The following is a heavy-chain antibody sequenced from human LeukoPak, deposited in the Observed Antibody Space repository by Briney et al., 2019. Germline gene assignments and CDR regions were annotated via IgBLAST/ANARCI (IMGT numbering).Heavy chain of an antibody. CDR1: GYSISSGYY. CDR3: ARDPFLGYVPFDY. J-gene: IGHJ4*02. V-gene: IGHV4-38-2*02. Sequence: PSETLSLTCTVSGYSISSGYYWGWIRQPPGKGLEWIGSIYHSGSTYYNPSLKSRVTISVDTSKNQFSLKLSSVTAADTAVYYCARDPFLGYVPFDYWGQGTLVTVSS. D-gene: IGHD3-16*01. CDR2: IYHSGST.